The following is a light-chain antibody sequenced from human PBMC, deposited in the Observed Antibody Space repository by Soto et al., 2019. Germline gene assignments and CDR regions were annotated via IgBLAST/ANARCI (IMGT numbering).Light chain of an antibody. CDR3: NSYTRSNAYV. CDR2: EVS. Sequence: QSVLTQPASVSGSPGQSITISCTGTSSDVGGYNYVSWYQLHPGKAPKLIIYEVSNRPSGVSNRFSGSKSGNTASLTISGLQAEDEADYYCNSYTRSNAYVCGPGTKLTVL. J-gene: IGLJ1*01. CDR1: SSDVGGYNY. V-gene: IGLV2-14*01.